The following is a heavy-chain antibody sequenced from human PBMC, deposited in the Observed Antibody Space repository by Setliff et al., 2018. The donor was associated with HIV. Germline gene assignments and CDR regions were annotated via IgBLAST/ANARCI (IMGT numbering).Heavy chain of an antibody. CDR3: VRHGYYYDFIDI. Sequence: SETLSLTCTVSGGSISGYYWSWIRQSPGKGLEWIGYIYSSGSTNFNPSLKSRVTLSMDTSKNQFSLNLTSMTAADTAVYFCVRHGYYYDFIDIWGQGTVVTVSS. CDR2: IYSSGST. D-gene: IGHD3-22*01. CDR1: GGSISGYY. J-gene: IGHJ3*02. V-gene: IGHV4-4*09.